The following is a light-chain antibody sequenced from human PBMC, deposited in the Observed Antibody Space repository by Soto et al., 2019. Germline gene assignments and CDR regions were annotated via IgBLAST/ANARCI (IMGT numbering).Light chain of an antibody. CDR1: SSDVGGYNY. V-gene: IGLV2-11*01. CDR2: DVS. Sequence: QSALTQPRSVSGSPGQSVTISCTGTSSDVGGYNYVSWYQQHPGKAPKLMIYDVSKRPSGVPDRFSGSKSGNTASLTISGLQAEDEADYYCGSYAGSYTLYVSGTGTKVTV. CDR3: GSYAGSYTLYV. J-gene: IGLJ1*01.